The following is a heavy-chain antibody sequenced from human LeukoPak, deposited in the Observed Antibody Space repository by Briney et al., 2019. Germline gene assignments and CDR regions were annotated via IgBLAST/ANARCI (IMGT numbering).Heavy chain of an antibody. CDR2: INQDGSEK. CDR1: GFTFTTYW. D-gene: IGHD6-13*01. V-gene: IGHV3-7*03. Sequence: GGSLRLSCAASGFTFTTYWINWVRQAPGKGLEWVAVINQDGSEKYYVDSVKGRFTISRDNAKNSLYLQMNSLRAEDTAVYYCAKEPAAAGIPDYWGQGTLVTVSS. CDR3: AKEPAAAGIPDY. J-gene: IGHJ4*02.